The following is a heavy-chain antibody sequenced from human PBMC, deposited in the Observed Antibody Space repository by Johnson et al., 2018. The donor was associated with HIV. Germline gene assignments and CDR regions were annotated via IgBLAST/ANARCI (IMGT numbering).Heavy chain of an antibody. CDR2: LYSGGST. D-gene: IGHD6-13*01. V-gene: IGHV3-53*01. CDR1: GLTVSSNY. J-gene: IGHJ3*02. CDR3: ARGGTYSSSWSDAFHI. Sequence: EVQLVESGGGLIQPGGSLRLSCAASGLTVSSNYMGWVRQAPGKGLAWVSVLYSGGSTYSADPVKGRLPTSRDNSKNTLYLQMNSLSAEDPAVYYCARGGTYSSSWSDAFHIWGQGTMVTVSS.